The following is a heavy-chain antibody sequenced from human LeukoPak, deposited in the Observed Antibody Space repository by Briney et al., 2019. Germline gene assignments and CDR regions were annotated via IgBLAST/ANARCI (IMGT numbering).Heavy chain of an antibody. CDR3: ARGTRWLQPCYFDY. Sequence: ASVKVSCKASGYTFTGYYMHWVRQAPGQGLEWMGWINPNSGGTNYAQKFQGRVTMTRDTPISTAYMELSRLRSDDTAVYYCARGTRWLQPCYFDYWGQGTLVTVSS. CDR1: GYTFTGYY. V-gene: IGHV1-2*02. CDR2: INPNSGGT. J-gene: IGHJ4*02. D-gene: IGHD5-24*01.